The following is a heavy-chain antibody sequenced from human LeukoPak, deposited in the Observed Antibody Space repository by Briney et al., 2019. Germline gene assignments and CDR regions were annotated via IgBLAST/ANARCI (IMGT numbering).Heavy chain of an antibody. CDR2: IIPIFGTA. CDR3: ARGKALPVVVPAAMLDYYYYGMDV. V-gene: IGHV1-69*13. Sequence: SVKVSCKASGGTFSSYAISWVRQAPGQGLEWMGRIIPIFGTANYAQKFQGRVTITADESTSTAYMELSSLRSEDTAVYYCARGKALPVVVPAAMLDYYYYGMDVWGQGTTVTVSS. CDR1: GGTFSSYA. J-gene: IGHJ6*02. D-gene: IGHD2-2*01.